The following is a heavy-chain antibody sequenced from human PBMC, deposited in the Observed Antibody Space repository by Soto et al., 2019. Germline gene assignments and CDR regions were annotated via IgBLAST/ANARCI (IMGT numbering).Heavy chain of an antibody. V-gene: IGHV1-8*01. Sequence: ASVKVSCKASGYTFTSYDINWVRQATGQGLEWMGWMNPNSGNTGYAQKFQGRVTMTRDTSTSTVYMELSSLRSEDTAVYYCARDLGYYDFWSAEGRYYYMDAWGKGTTVTVSS. D-gene: IGHD3-3*01. CDR2: MNPNSGNT. J-gene: IGHJ6*03. CDR3: ARDLGYYDFWSAEGRYYYMDA. CDR1: GYTFTSYD.